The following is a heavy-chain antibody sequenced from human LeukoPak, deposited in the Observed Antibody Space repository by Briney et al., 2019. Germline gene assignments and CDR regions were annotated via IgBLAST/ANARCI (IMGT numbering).Heavy chain of an antibody. Sequence: GASVKVSCKASGYTFTDYYMHWVRQAPGQGLEWMGWINPDTGDTNYAQRFQGRVTMTRDTSISTAYMELSRLRSDDTAVYYCARERITMTHGWFDPWGQGTLVTVSS. CDR3: ARERITMTHGWFDP. CDR2: INPDTGDT. D-gene: IGHD3-22*01. CDR1: GYTFTDYY. V-gene: IGHV1-2*02. J-gene: IGHJ5*02.